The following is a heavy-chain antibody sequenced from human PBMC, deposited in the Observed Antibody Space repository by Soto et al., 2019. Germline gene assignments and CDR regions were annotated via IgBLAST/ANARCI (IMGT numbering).Heavy chain of an antibody. CDR3: ARGGPYDFWSGAPVFNWFDP. V-gene: IGHV4-30-4*01. CDR2: IYYSGST. J-gene: IGHJ5*01. Sequence: PSETLSLTCTVSGDSISSGDYYWSWIRQPPGKGLQWIGYIYYSGSTYYNPSLESRVSLSVDTSKNQFSLNLSSVTAADPAVYYCARGGPYDFWSGAPVFNWFDPWGQGTLVTVSS. D-gene: IGHD3-3*01. CDR1: GDSISSGDYY.